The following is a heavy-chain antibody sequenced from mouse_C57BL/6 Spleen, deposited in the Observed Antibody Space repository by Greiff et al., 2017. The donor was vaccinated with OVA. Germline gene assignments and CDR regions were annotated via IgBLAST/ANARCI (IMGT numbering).Heavy chain of an antibody. J-gene: IGHJ2*01. CDR1: GYTFTSYW. V-gene: IGHV1-55*01. CDR3: ARFTDGYLFFDY. D-gene: IGHD2-3*01. Sequence: VQLQQPGAELVKPGASVKMSCKASGYTFTSYWITWVKQRPGQGLEWIGDIYPGSGSTNYNEKFKSKATLTVDTSSITAYMPLGSLTSEDSAVSYCARFTDGYLFFDYWGQGTTLTVSS. CDR2: IYPGSGST.